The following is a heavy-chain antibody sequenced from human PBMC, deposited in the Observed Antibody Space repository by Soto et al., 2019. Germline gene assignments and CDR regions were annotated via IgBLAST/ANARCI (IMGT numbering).Heavy chain of an antibody. D-gene: IGHD3-10*01. CDR2: IIPIFGTA. CDR3: ARVGSLYYYYGMDV. Sequence: ASVKVSCKASGGTFSSYAISWVRQAPGQGLEWMGGIIPIFGTANYAQKFQGRVTITADESTSTAYMELSSLRSEDTAVYYCARVGSLYYYYGMDVWGQGTTVTVSS. CDR1: GGTFSSYA. J-gene: IGHJ6*02. V-gene: IGHV1-69*13.